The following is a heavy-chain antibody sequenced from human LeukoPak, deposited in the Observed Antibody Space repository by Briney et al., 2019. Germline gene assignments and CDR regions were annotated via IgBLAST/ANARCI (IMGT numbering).Heavy chain of an antibody. CDR2: ICDSGRTI. V-gene: IGHV3-11*01. CDR1: GFTFSDYY. D-gene: IGHD3-22*01. Sequence: GGSLRLSCAASGFTFSDYYMSWLRQAPGKGLEWVSYICDSGRTIYYANSVKGRFTISRDNAKNSVYLQMNNLGAEDTAVYYCARDRLGDYDHSGYYDKWGQGTLVTVSS. J-gene: IGHJ4*02. CDR3: ARDRLGDYDHSGYYDK.